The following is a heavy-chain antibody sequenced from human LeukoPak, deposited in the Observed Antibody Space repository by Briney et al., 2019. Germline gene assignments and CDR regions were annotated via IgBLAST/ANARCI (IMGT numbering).Heavy chain of an antibody. CDR2: IYTSGST. CDR1: GGSISSYY. CDR3: ARDRRGGDSSGWWGYYFDY. Sequence: SETLSLTCTVSGGSISSYYWSWIRRPAGKGLEWIGRIYTSGSTNYNPSLKSRVTMSVDTSKNQFSLKLSSVTAADTAVYYCARDRRGGDSSGWWGYYFDYWGQGTLVTVSS. D-gene: IGHD6-19*01. J-gene: IGHJ4*02. V-gene: IGHV4-4*07.